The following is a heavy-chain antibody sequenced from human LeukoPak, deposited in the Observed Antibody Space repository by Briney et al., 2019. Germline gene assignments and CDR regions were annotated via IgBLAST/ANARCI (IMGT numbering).Heavy chain of an antibody. Sequence: GGSLRLSCAASGFTFSSYAMSCVRQAPGKGLEWVSYISTTSNVIYYADSVKGRFAISRDNAKNSLYLQMNSLRDEDTAVYYCAKSSQDIVVVPAAGDIVATTREFDYWGQGTLVTVSS. D-gene: IGHD2-2*01. V-gene: IGHV3-48*02. CDR1: GFTFSSYA. CDR3: AKSSQDIVVVPAAGDIVATTREFDY. CDR2: ISTTSNVI. J-gene: IGHJ4*02.